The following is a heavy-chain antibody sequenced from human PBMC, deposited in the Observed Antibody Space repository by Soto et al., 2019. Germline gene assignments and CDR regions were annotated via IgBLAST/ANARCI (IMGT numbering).Heavy chain of an antibody. CDR2: ISAYNGNT. CDR1: GYTFTSYG. Sequence: ASVKVSCKASGYTFTSYGSSWVRQAPGQGLEWMGWISAYNGNTNYAQKLQGRVTMTTDTSTSTAYMELRSLRSDDTAVYYCARDVVVIGVAGTPFYYWCKGTLVTVS. J-gene: IGHJ4*02. D-gene: IGHD6-19*01. CDR3: ARDVVVIGVAGTPFYY. V-gene: IGHV1-18*01.